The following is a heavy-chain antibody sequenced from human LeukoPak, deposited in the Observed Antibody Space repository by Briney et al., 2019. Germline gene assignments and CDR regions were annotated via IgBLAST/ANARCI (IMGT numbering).Heavy chain of an antibody. J-gene: IGHJ4*02. CDR1: GYTFTGYY. CDR2: INPKSGVT. CDR3: ARDLGVAVRPFSLYY. D-gene: IGHD6-6*01. Sequence: ASVKVSCKASGYTFTGYYMHWVRQAPGQGPEWMGWINPKSGVTNYAQKFQGRVTMTRDTSISTAYMELSRLRSDDTAIYYCARDLGVAVRPFSLYYWGQGTLVTVSS. V-gene: IGHV1-2*02.